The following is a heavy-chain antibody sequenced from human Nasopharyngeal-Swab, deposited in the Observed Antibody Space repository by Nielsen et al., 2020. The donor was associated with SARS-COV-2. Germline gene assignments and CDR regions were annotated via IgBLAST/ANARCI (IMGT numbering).Heavy chain of an antibody. J-gene: IGHJ6*02. CDR3: ARGPSERFLEWLNKNGMDV. CDR2: INSDGSST. Sequence: GESLKISCAASGFTFSSYWMHWVRQVPGKGLVWVSRINSDGSSTSYADSVKGRFTISRDNAKNTLYLQMNSLRAEDTAVYYCARGPSERFLEWLNKNGMDVWGQGTTVTVSS. D-gene: IGHD3-3*01. V-gene: IGHV3-74*01. CDR1: GFTFSSYW.